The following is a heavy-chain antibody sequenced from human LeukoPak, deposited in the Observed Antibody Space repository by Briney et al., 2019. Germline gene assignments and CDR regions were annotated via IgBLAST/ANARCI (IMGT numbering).Heavy chain of an antibody. CDR3: AREWNWNYVGSFDY. CDR1: GFTFSSYW. CDR2: INSDGSST. Sequence: GGSRRLSCAASGFTFSSYWMHWVRQAPGKGLVWVSRINSDGSSTSYADSVKGRFTISRDNAKNTLYLQMNSLRAEDTAVYYCAREWNWNYVGSFDYWGQGTLVTVSS. J-gene: IGHJ4*02. D-gene: IGHD1-7*01. V-gene: IGHV3-74*01.